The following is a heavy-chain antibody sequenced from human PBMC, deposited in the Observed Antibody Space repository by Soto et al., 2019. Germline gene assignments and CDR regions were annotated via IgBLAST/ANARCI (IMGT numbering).Heavy chain of an antibody. D-gene: IGHD2-2*01. J-gene: IGHJ4*02. V-gene: IGHV1-69*13. CDR3: ARVVVVPADCYFDY. Sequence: GASVKVSCKASGGTFRSYAINWVRQAPGQGLEWMGGVIPIFGTANYAQKFQDRVTITADVSTSTAYMELSSLRSEDTAVYYCARVVVVPADCYFDYWGQGTLVTVAS. CDR1: GGTFRSYA. CDR2: VIPIFGTA.